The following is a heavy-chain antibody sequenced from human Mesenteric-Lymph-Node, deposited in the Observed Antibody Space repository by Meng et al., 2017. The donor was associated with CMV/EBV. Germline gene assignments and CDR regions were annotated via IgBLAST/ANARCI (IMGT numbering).Heavy chain of an antibody. CDR1: ASITDGDYF. D-gene: IGHD2-8*01. Sequence: ASITDGDYFWSWIRQPPEQDLEWIGYIYHSGITYYNPSLESRASITVDTSKNHFSLKISSVTSTDTAVYHCARVVSDSGGHTNWFDPWGPGTLVTVSS. V-gene: IGHV4-30-4*08. CDR2: IYHSGIT. J-gene: IGHJ5*02. CDR3: ARVVSDSGGHTNWFDP.